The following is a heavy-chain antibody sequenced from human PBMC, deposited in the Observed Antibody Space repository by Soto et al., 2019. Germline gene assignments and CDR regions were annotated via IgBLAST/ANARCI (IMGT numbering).Heavy chain of an antibody. CDR2: IYPGDSDT. CDR3: AIYCSGCSCYSPPYQFDY. Sequence: GESLKISCKGSGYSFSSYWIGWVRQMPGQGPEWMGIIYPGDSDTRYSPSFQGQVTISADKSISTAYLQWSSLKASDTAMYYCAIYCSGCSCYSPPYQFDYWGQGTLVTVSS. J-gene: IGHJ4*02. CDR1: GYSFSSYW. V-gene: IGHV5-51*01. D-gene: IGHD2-15*01.